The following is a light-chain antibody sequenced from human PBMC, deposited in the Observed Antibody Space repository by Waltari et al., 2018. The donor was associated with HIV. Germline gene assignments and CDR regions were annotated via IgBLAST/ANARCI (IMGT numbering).Light chain of an antibody. V-gene: IGLV6-57*04. J-gene: IGLJ2*01. CDR2: EDN. CDR1: SGSIARNY. Sequence: NFMLTQPPSVSESPGKTVTISCTRSSGSIARNYVQWYPQRPGSAPTTVIYEDNQRPSGVPDRFSGSIDSSSNSASLTISGLKTEDEADYYCQSYDSSIVVFGGGTKLTVL. CDR3: QSYDSSIVV.